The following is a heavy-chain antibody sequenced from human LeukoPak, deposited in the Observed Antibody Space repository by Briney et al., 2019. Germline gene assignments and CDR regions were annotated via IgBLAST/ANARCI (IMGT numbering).Heavy chain of an antibody. V-gene: IGHV1-69*13. CDR1: GGTFISYA. D-gene: IGHD3-3*01. CDR3: ARGSTYYDFWSGYYPTYYYYGMDV. Sequence: GASVKVSCKASGGTFISYAISRVRQAPGQGLEWMGGIIPIFGTANYAQKFQGRVTITADESTSTAYMELSSLRSEDTAVYYCARGSTYYDFWSGYYPTYYYYGMDVWGQGTTVTVSS. J-gene: IGHJ6*02. CDR2: IIPIFGTA.